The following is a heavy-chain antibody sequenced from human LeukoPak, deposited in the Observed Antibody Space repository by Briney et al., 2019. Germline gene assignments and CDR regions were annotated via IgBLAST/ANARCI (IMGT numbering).Heavy chain of an antibody. V-gene: IGHV4-39*01. CDR1: GGSISSSSYY. J-gene: IGHJ4*02. CDR3: ARTRKNMIVVVIRPGYHFDY. D-gene: IGHD3-22*01. CDR2: IYYSGST. Sequence: PSETLSLTCTVSGGSISSSSYYWGWIRQPPGKGLEWIGSIYYSGSTYYNPSLKRRVTISVDTSKNQFSLKLSAVTAADTAVYYCARTRKNMIVVVIRPGYHFDYWGQGTLVTVSS.